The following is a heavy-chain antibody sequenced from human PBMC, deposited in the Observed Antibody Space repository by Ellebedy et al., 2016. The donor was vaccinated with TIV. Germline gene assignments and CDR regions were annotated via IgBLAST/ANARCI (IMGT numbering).Heavy chain of an antibody. Sequence: GESLKISCTASGFTFSSYDMRWVRQAPGKGLEWVALISYDVNNKYYAASVKGRFTISRDNSKNTLYLQMSSLRPEDTAVYYCVPRMVVAYEYWGQGTLVTVSS. J-gene: IGHJ4*02. CDR3: VPRMVVAYEY. CDR1: GFTFSSYD. V-gene: IGHV3-30*03. D-gene: IGHD2-21*01. CDR2: ISYDVNNK.